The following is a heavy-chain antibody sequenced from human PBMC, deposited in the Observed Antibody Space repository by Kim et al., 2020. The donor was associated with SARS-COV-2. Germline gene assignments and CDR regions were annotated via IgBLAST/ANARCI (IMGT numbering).Heavy chain of an antibody. CDR2: IYTSGST. CDR1: GGSISSGSYY. J-gene: IGHJ6*02. CDR3: ARAPREVLRYFDWSGYYYGMDV. D-gene: IGHD3-9*01. V-gene: IGHV4-61*02. Sequence: SETLSLTCTVSGGSISSGSYYWSWIRQPAGKGLEWIGRIYTSGSTNYNPSLKSRVTISVDTSKNQFSLKLSSVTAADTAVYYCARAPREVLRYFDWSGYYYGMDVWGQGDHGHRLL.